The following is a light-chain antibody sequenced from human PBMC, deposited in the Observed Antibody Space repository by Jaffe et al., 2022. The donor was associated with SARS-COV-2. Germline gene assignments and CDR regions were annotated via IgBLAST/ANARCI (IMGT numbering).Light chain of an antibody. CDR1: SLRDYY. V-gene: IGLV3-19*01. Sequence: SSELTQDPAVSVALGQTVRVTCQGDSLRDYYATWYQQKPGQAPLLVVYGKNNRPSGIPDRFSGSSSGHTGSLTITGAQAEDEADYYCSYRDSRTNHWVFGGGTRLTVL. CDR2: GKN. J-gene: IGLJ3*02. CDR3: SYRDSRTNHWV.